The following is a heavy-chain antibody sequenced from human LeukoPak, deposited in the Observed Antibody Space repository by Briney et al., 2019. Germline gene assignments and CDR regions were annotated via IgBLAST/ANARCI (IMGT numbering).Heavy chain of an antibody. V-gene: IGHV3-21*01. CDR2: ISSSSSYI. J-gene: IGHJ5*02. CDR3: ARVAYSSSIVPSWFDP. CDR1: GFTFSSYS. D-gene: IGHD6-6*01. Sequence: GGSLRLSRAASGFTFSSYSTNWVRQAPGKGLEWGSSISSSSSYIYYADSVKGRFTISRDNAKNSLYLQMNSLRAEDTAVYYCARVAYSSSIVPSWFDPWGQGTLVTVSS.